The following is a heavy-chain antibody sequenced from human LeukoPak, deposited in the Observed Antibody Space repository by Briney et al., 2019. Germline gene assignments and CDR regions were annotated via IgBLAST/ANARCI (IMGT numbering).Heavy chain of an antibody. J-gene: IGHJ4*02. Sequence: QSGGSLRLSCAASGFTFSSYGMHWVRQAPGKGLEWVAFIRYDGSNKYYADSVKGRFTISRDNAKNSLYLQMNSLRAEDTAVYYCARYFFWSGYSDYWGQGTLVTVSS. V-gene: IGHV3-30*02. CDR1: GFTFSSYG. CDR3: ARYFFWSGYSDY. CDR2: IRYDGSNK. D-gene: IGHD3-3*01.